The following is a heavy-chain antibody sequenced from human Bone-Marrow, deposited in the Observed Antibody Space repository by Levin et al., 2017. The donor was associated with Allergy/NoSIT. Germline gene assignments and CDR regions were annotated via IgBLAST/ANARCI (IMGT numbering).Heavy chain of an antibody. CDR1: GFRFRNNA. J-gene: IGHJ4*02. CDR2: ITGVGATT. Sequence: GESLKISCAASGFRFRNNAMSWVRQAPGKGLEWVSSITGVGATTYYADSVKGRFTISRDNSKNILYLQMNSLRAEDKAVYFCARTKVEGGAYLDYFDYWGQGTLVTVSS. D-gene: IGHD4-17*01. CDR3: ARTKVEGGAYLDYFDY. V-gene: IGHV3-23*01.